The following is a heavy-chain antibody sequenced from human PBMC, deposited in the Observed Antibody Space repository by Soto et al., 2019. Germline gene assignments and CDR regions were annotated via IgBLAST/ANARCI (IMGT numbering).Heavy chain of an antibody. CDR3: AREGRSDYVGGSYSSFDY. CDR2: ISAYNGNT. CDR1: GYTFTSYG. J-gene: IGHJ4*02. D-gene: IGHD3-16*01. V-gene: IGHV1-18*01. Sequence: QVQLVQSGAEVKKPGASVKVSCKASGYTFTSYGISWVRQAPGQGLEWMGWISAYNGNTNYAQKLQGRVTMTTDTPASTAYMELRSLRSDDTAVYYCAREGRSDYVGGSYSSFDYWGQGTLVTVSS.